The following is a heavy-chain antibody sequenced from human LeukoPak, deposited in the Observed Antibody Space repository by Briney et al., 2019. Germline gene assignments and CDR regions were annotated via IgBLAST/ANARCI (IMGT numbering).Heavy chain of an antibody. CDR2: ISWNSGSI. D-gene: IGHD2-21*01. Sequence: GGSLRLSCAASGFTFDDYAMHWVRQAPGKGLEWVSGISWNSGSIGYADSVKGRFTISRDNAKNSLYLQMNSLRAEDTALYYCAKGLLRYYYYGIDVWGQGTTVTVSS. CDR1: GFTFDDYA. J-gene: IGHJ6*02. CDR3: AKGLLRYYYYGIDV. V-gene: IGHV3-9*01.